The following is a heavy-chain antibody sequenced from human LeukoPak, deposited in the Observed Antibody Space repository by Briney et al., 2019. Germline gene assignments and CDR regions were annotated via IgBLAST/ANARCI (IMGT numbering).Heavy chain of an antibody. Sequence: PGGSLRLSCAASGFTCTSYWMHWVRQVPGKGLVWVSRINSDGSFTNYADSVKGRFTISRDNAKSTLYLQMNSLRVEDTAVYFCARDWQAARYYFDYWGQGTLVSVSS. CDR2: INSDGSFT. CDR1: GFTCTSYW. D-gene: IGHD2-15*01. J-gene: IGHJ4*02. V-gene: IGHV3-74*01. CDR3: ARDWQAARYYFDY.